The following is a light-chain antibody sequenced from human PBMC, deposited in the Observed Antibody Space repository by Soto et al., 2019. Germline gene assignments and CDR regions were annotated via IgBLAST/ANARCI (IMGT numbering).Light chain of an antibody. J-gene: IGKJ1*01. CDR3: QQYRNWPRT. V-gene: IGKV3-15*01. CDR1: QSVDIN. CDR2: GAS. Sequence: EIVLTQSRATLSVSPGERFTLSCMAIQSVDINLAWYQQKPGQSPRLLIYGASTRATDMPGRFSGRGSGTEFTLTISSLQSEDYAVYYCQQYRNWPRTFGQGTKVDIK.